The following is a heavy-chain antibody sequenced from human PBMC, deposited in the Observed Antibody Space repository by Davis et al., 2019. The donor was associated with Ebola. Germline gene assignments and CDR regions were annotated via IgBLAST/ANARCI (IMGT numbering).Heavy chain of an antibody. CDR2: ISGSGGST. V-gene: IGHV3-23*01. Sequence: GESLKISCAASEFTFSGYAMSWVRQAPGKGLEWVSAISGSGGSTYYAGSVKGRFTISRDNSRNTLYLQMNSLRAEDTAVYYCAARMYSSGWYGRLDWGQGTLVTVSS. D-gene: IGHD6-19*01. J-gene: IGHJ4*02. CDR1: EFTFSGYA. CDR3: AARMYSSGWYGRLD.